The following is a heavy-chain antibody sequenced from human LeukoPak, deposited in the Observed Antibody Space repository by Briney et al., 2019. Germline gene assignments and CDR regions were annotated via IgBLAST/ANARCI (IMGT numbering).Heavy chain of an antibody. CDR3: GGGYYSPFDY. V-gene: IGHV4-34*01. J-gene: IGHJ4*02. CDR1: GGSFTDYY. D-gene: IGHD2-15*01. CDR2: INHSGIT. Sequence: PSETLSLTCAVYGGSFTDYYWNWIRQPPGKGLEWIGEINHSGITHYNPSLKSRVTISVDTSKNQFSLKLSSVTAADTAVYYCGGGYYSPFDYWGQGTLVTVSS.